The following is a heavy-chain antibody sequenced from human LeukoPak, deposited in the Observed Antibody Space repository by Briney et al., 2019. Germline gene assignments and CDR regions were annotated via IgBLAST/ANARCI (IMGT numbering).Heavy chain of an antibody. CDR3: AKVVISWGPTSQDY. V-gene: IGHV3-23*01. CDR1: GFTFSSYA. CDR2: ISGNGGNT. Sequence: GGSLRLSCAASGFTFSSYAMSWVRQAPGKGLDWVSTISGNGGNTYYADSVKGRFTIPRDNSKNTLYLQINTLRAEAMAVYYCAKVVISWGPTSQDYWGQGTLVTVSS. J-gene: IGHJ4*02. D-gene: IGHD6-13*01.